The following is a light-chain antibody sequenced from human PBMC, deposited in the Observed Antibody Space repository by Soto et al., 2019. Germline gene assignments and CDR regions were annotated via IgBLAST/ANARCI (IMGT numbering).Light chain of an antibody. CDR1: SSDVGGYNY. V-gene: IGLV2-14*03. J-gene: IGLJ1*01. Sequence: SVLTQPASVSGSPGQSITISCTGTSSDVGGYNYVSWYQQHPDKAPKLMIYEVSNRPSGVSNRFSGSKSGNTASLTISGLQAEDEADYYCSSYTSSSALGYVFGTGTKVTVL. CDR3: SSYTSSSALGYV. CDR2: EVS.